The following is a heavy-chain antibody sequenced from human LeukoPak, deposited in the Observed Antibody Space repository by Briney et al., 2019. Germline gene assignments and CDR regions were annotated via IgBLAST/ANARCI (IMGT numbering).Heavy chain of an antibody. Sequence: GGSLRLSCAASGFTFSSYSMNWVRQAPGKGLEWVSSISSSSSYIYYADSVKGRFTITRDNAKNSLYLQMNSLRAEDTAVYYCATQDYYGSGSSKRYNDYWGQGTLVTVSS. CDR1: GFTFSSYS. J-gene: IGHJ4*02. CDR3: ATQDYYGSGSSKRYNDY. D-gene: IGHD3-10*01. CDR2: ISSSSSYI. V-gene: IGHV3-21*01.